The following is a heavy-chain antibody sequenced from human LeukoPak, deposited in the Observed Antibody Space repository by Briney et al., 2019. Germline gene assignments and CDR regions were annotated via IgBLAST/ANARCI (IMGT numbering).Heavy chain of an antibody. CDR3: VRDYSGYDSGGWFDP. V-gene: IGHV3-48*01. D-gene: IGHD5-12*01. J-gene: IGHJ5*02. CDR1: GFTFKSYS. CDR2: ISSSSGAI. Sequence: GGSLRLSCAASGFTFKSYSMNWVRQAPGKGLEWVSYISSSSGAIYYADSVKGRFTISRDNAKNSLYLQMNSLRAEDTAVYYCVRDYSGYDSGGWFDPWGQGTLVTVSS.